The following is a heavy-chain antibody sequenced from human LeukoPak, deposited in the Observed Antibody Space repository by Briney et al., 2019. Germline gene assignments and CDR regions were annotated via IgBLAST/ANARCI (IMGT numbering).Heavy chain of an antibody. CDR3: AREDYSYPTSGPFDP. V-gene: IGHV4-61*02. CDR2: IYTSGST. J-gene: IGHJ5*02. D-gene: IGHD4-11*01. CDR1: GGSISSGSYY. Sequence: PSETLSLTFTVSGGSISSGSYYWSWIRQPAGKGLEWIGRIYTSGSTNYNPSLKSRVTISVDTSKNQFSLKLSSVTAADTAVYYCAREDYSYPTSGPFDPWGQGTLVTVSS.